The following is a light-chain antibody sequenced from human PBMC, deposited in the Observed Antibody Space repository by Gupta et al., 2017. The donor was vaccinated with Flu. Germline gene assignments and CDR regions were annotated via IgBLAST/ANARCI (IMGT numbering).Light chain of an antibody. V-gene: IGLV7-43*01. J-gene: IGLJ1*01. CDR2: STN. CDR3: LLYYGGTQGV. Sequence: TVTITCASSTGAVTSGHYPNWFQQKPREAPRSLIYSTNDKHSWTPARFSGSLIGGKAALTLSGVQPEDEAEYYCLLYYGGTQGVFGAGTKVTVL. CDR1: TGAVTSGHY.